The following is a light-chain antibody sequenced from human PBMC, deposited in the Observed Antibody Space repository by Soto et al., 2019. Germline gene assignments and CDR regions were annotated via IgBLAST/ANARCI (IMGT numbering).Light chain of an antibody. CDR3: QQSYSNPPT. CDR2: AAS. J-gene: IGKJ4*01. V-gene: IGKV1-39*01. Sequence: DIQMTQSPSSLSASVGDRVTITCRASQSISSYLNWYQQKPGKAPKIMIFAASSLQSGVPSRFSGSGSGTDFTLTISSLQPEDFETYYCQQSYSNPPTFGGGTKVDIK. CDR1: QSISSY.